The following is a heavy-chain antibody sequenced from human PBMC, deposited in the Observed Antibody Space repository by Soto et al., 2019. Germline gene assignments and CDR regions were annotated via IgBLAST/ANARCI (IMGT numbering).Heavy chain of an antibody. CDR2: ISGSGGST. D-gene: IGHD2-15*01. J-gene: IGHJ6*02. CDR1: GFTFSSYA. V-gene: IGHV3-23*01. CDR3: AKRVVVAATPPYYYYGMDV. Sequence: GGSLRLSCAASGFTFSSYAMSWVRQAPGKGLEWVSAISGSGGSTYYADSVKGRFTISRDNSKNTLYLQMNSLRAEDTAVYYCAKRVVVAATPPYYYYGMDVWGQGTTVTVSS.